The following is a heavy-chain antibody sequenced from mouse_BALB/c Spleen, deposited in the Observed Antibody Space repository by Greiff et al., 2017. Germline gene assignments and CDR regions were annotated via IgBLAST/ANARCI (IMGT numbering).Heavy chain of an antibody. CDR3: ARNYRYGFDY. CDR2: IDPANGNT. J-gene: IGHJ2*01. Sequence: EVMLVESGAELVKPGASVKLSCTASGFNIKDTYMHWVKQRPEQGLEWIGRIDPANGNTKYDPKFQGKATITADTSSNTAYLQLSSLTSEDTAVYYCARNYRYGFDYWGQGTTLTVSS. CDR1: GFNIKDTY. D-gene: IGHD2-14*01. V-gene: IGHV14-3*02.